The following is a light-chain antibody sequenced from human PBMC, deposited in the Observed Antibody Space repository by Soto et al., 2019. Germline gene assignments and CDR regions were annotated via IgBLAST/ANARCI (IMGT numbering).Light chain of an antibody. CDR1: QSVSSK. J-gene: IGKJ1*01. V-gene: IGKV3-15*01. Sequence: EIVMTQSPATLSVSPGEGATLSCRASQSVSSKLAWYQQKPGQAPRLLIYGASTRATGIPARFSGSGGGAEFTLIISSLQSQDAAVYYCQQYNSWLWTFGQGTKVDIK. CDR2: GAS. CDR3: QQYNSWLWT.